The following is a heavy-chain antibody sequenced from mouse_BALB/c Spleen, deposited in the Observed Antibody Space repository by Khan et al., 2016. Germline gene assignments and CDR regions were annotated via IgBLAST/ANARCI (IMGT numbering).Heavy chain of an antibody. D-gene: IGHD2-1*01. CDR3: VREGNYGNYYAMDY. Sequence: EVQLVESGGGLVQPTGSLKLSCAASGFTFNTYAMHWVCQAPGKGLEWVARIRSKSNNYATYYADSVKDRFTISRDDSQSMLYLQMNNLKTEDTAMYYCVREGNYGNYYAMDYWGQGTSVTVSS. CDR2: IRSKSNNYAT. V-gene: IGHV10-3*03. CDR1: GFTFNTYA. J-gene: IGHJ4*01.